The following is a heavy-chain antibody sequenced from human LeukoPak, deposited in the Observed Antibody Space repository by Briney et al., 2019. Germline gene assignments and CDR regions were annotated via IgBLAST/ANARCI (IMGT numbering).Heavy chain of an antibody. V-gene: IGHV1-8*01. CDR1: GYTFTSYD. Sequence: GASVEVSCKASGYTFTSYDISWVRQATGQGLEWMGWMNPNSGNTGYAQKFQGRVTMTRNTSISTAYMELSSLRSEDTAVCYCARGLRDSSGREYFQDWGRGTLVTVSS. CDR2: MNPNSGNT. CDR3: ARGLRDSSGREYFQD. J-gene: IGHJ1*01. D-gene: IGHD3-22*01.